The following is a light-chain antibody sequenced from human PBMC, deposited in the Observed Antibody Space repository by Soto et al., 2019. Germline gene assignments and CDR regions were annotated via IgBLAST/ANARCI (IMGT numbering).Light chain of an antibody. CDR3: AAWDDSLNGGV. Sequence: QSVLTQPPSASGTPGQRVPFSCSGSSSNIGRNTVTWYQQLPGTAPKLLIYSNNQRPSGVPDRFSGSKSGTSASLAISGLQSEDEADYYCAAWDDSLNGGVFGGGTKLTVL. V-gene: IGLV1-44*01. CDR1: SSNIGRNT. CDR2: SNN. J-gene: IGLJ3*02.